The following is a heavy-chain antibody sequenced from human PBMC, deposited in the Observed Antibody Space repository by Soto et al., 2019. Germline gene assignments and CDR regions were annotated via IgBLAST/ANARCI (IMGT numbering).Heavy chain of an antibody. Sequence: QVQLVESGGGVVQPGRSLRLSCAASGFTFSSYGMHWVRQAPGKGLEWVAVIWYDGSNKYYADSVKGRFTISRDNSKNTLYLQMNSLSAEDTAVSYCARGGLTYYLDYWGQGTPVTVSS. CDR2: IWYDGSNK. CDR1: GFTFSSYG. J-gene: IGHJ4*02. CDR3: ARGGLTYYLDY. D-gene: IGHD3-16*01. V-gene: IGHV3-33*01.